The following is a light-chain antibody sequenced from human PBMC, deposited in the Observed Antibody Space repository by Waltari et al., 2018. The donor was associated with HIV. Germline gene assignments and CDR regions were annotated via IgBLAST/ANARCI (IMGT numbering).Light chain of an antibody. CDR1: NPNIGTNY. CDR2: RHG. V-gene: IGLV1-47*01. Sequence: QSVLTQPPSASGTPGQRVTISCSGSNPNIGTNYAYWYQQLPGTTPKLLHCRHGQRPSGVPDRFAGSKSGTSAALAISGLRSEDEAAYYCAAWDDILSGLVFGGGTKLTVL. CDR3: AAWDDILSGLV. J-gene: IGLJ3*02.